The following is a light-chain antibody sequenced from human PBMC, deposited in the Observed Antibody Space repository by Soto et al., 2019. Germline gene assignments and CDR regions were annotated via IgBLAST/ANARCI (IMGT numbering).Light chain of an antibody. J-gene: IGKJ4*01. CDR3: HQYAASPLT. Sequence: EIVLTQSPGTLSLSPGESTTLSCRASQSVGRNFLAWYQQKPGRAPRLLIHGASYRATGVPDRFSGSGSETDFTLTIRRLEPEDFAVYYCHQYAASPLTFGGGTKVESK. V-gene: IGKV3-20*01. CDR1: QSVGRNF. CDR2: GAS.